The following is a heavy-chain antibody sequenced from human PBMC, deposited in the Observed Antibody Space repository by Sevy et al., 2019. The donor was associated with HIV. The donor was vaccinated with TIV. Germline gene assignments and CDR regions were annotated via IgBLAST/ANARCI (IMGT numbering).Heavy chain of an antibody. Sequence: ASVKVSCKASGGTFSSYAISWVRQAPGQGLEWMGGIIPSFGTANYAQKFQGRVTITADESTSTGYMELSSLRSEETAVYYCARVGTGTTGEESFDIWGQGTMVTVSS. CDR2: IIPSFGTA. J-gene: IGHJ3*02. CDR3: ARVGTGTTGEESFDI. CDR1: GGTFSSYA. V-gene: IGHV1-69*13. D-gene: IGHD1-1*01.